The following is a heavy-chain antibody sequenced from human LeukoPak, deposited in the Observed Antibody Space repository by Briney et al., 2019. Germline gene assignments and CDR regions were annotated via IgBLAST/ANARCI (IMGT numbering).Heavy chain of an antibody. J-gene: IGHJ4*02. CDR2: LIASSGST. V-gene: IGHV3-23*01. CDR1: GFSFSNSA. CDR3: AKGAYDYIEMGYFDY. D-gene: IGHD5-12*01. Sequence: PGGSLRLSCAASGFSFSNSAMSWVRQAPGKGLEWVSLLIASSGSTFYADSVKGRFTIPRDNSKNTLYLQMNSLRAEDTAVYYCAKGAYDYIEMGYFDYWGQGTLVTVSS.